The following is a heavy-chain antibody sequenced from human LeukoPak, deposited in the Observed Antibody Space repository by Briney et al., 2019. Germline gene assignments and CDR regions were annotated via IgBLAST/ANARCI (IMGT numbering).Heavy chain of an antibody. Sequence: GGSLRLSCAASGFTFDDYAMHWVRQAPGKGLEWVSTFSGSGGRTLYADSVKGRFTISRDNSKNTLSLQMNSLRAEDTAVYYCAKVTSSYNYFDYWGQGSLVTVSS. CDR3: AKVTSSYNYFDY. V-gene: IGHV3-23*01. J-gene: IGHJ4*02. D-gene: IGHD2-2*01. CDR2: FSGSGGRT. CDR1: GFTFDDYA.